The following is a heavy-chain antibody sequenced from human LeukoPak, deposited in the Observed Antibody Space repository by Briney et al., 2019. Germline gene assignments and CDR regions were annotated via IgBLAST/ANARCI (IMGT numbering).Heavy chain of an antibody. CDR2: IHYSGNT. CDR1: GDSISSGTFY. V-gene: IGHV4-39*01. CDR3: ARIDTAMVVNFDY. J-gene: IGHJ4*02. D-gene: IGHD5-18*01. Sequence: PSETLSLTCTVSGDSISSGTFYWGWVRQPPGKGLEWIGSIHYSGNTYYNPSLKSPVTISVDTSKNQFSLNLSSVTAADTAVYYCARIDTAMVVNFDYWGQGTLVTVSS.